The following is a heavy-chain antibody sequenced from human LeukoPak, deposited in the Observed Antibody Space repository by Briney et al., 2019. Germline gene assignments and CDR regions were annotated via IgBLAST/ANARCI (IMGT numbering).Heavy chain of an antibody. J-gene: IGHJ5*02. D-gene: IGHD4-11*01. CDR2: ISYDGSNK. CDR1: VFTFSSYA. Sequence: GGPLRLSCAASVFTFSSYAMHWVRQAPGRGLEWVAVISYDGSNKYYADSVKGRFTISRDNSKNTLYLQMNSLRAEDTAVYYCARDPGDDYTTNWFDPWGQGTLVTVSS. CDR3: ARDPGDDYTTNWFDP. V-gene: IGHV3-30*04.